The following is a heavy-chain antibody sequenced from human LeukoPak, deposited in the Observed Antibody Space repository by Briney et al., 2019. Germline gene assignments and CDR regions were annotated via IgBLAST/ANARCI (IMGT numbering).Heavy chain of an antibody. V-gene: IGHV4-59*01. J-gene: IGHJ4*02. CDR3: ARVYSSSWLYFDY. CDR2: IYYSGST. Sequence: SETLSLTCTVSGGSISSYYWSWIRQPPGKGLEWIGYIYYSGSTNYNPSLKSRVTISVGTSKNRFSLKLSSVTAADTAVYYCARVYSSSWLYFDYWGQGTLVPVSS. D-gene: IGHD6-13*01. CDR1: GGSISSYY.